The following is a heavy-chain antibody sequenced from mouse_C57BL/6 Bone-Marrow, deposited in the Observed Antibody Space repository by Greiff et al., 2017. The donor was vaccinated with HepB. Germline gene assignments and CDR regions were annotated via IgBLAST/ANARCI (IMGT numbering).Heavy chain of an antibody. CDR2: INPGSGGT. CDR3: ARGYDYSWFAY. D-gene: IGHD2-4*01. J-gene: IGHJ3*01. CDR1: GYAFTNYL. V-gene: IGHV1-54*01. Sequence: VQLQQSGAELVRPGTSVKVSCKASGYAFTNYLIEWVKQRPGQGLEWIGVINPGSGGTNYNEKFKGKATLTADKSSSTAYMQRSSLTSEDSAVYFCARGYDYSWFAYWGQGTLVTVSA.